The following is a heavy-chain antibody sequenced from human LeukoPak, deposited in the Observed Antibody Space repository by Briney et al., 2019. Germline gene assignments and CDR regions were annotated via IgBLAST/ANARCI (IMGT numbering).Heavy chain of an antibody. CDR3: ARDLRGLGLDY. J-gene: IGHJ4*02. CDR2: INPNTGGT. D-gene: IGHD6-19*01. Sequence: ASVKVSCKASGYTFTTYAMNWVRQAPGQGLEWMGWINPNTGGTNYAQKFQGRVTMTRDTSISTAYMELSRLRSDDTAVYYCARDLRGLGLDYWGQGTLVTVSS. V-gene: IGHV1-2*02. CDR1: GYTFTTYA.